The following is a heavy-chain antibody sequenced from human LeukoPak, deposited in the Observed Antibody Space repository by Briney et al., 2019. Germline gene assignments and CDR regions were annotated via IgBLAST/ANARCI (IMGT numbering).Heavy chain of an antibody. CDR3: ASPSGSYWYFDL. D-gene: IGHD1-26*01. CDR2: IWFDGSNK. V-gene: IGHV3-33*01. Sequence: GGSLTLSCAVSGFTFSSYYMHWVRQAPGKGLEWVAVIWFDGSNKYYADSVKGRFTISRDNSKNTLYLQMNSLRAEDTAVYYCASPSGSYWYFDLWGRGTLVTVSS. J-gene: IGHJ2*01. CDR1: GFTFSSYY.